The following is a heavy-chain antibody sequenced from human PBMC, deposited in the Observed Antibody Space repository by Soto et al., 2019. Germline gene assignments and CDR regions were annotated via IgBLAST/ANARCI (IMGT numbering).Heavy chain of an antibody. CDR2: IIPIFGTT. Sequence: QVQLVQSGAEVMKPGSSVKVSCKASGGTFSNYAISWVRQAPGQGLEWMGGIIPIFGTTYYAQKFQGRVTIIADESTTTVYLKLSSLRSEDTAMYYCARVEAVAGIYNYHGLDVWGQGTAVSVSS. CDR3: ARVEAVAGIYNYHGLDV. V-gene: IGHV1-69*12. D-gene: IGHD6-19*01. J-gene: IGHJ6*02. CDR1: GGTFSNYA.